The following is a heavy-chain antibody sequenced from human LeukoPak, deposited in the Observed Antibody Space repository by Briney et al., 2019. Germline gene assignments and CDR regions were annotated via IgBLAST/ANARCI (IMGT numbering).Heavy chain of an antibody. CDR1: GGSISSYY. V-gene: IGHV4-59*01. CDR3: ASRSSWLNYYYYMDV. CDR2: IYYSGST. J-gene: IGHJ6*03. Sequence: PSETLSLTCTVSGGSISSYYWSWIRQPPGKGLEWIGYIYYSGSTNYNPSLKSRVTISVDTSKNQFSLKLSSVTAADTAVYYCASRSSWLNYYYYMDVWGKGTTVTVSS. D-gene: IGHD6-13*01.